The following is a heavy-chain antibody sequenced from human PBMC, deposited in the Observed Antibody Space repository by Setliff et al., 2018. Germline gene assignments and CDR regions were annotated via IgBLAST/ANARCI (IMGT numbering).Heavy chain of an antibody. D-gene: IGHD3-10*01. CDR3: ARQGTAIRWFDP. CDR1: GGSISSGSYY. CDR2: MYYTGST. J-gene: IGHJ5*02. V-gene: IGHV4-61*01. Sequence: PSETLSLTCTVSGGSISSGSYYWSWIRQPPGKGLEWIGSMYYTGSTNYNPSLKSRVTISVDTSKKQFSLRLNSVTAADTAVYYCARQGTAIRWFDPWGQGTLVTVSS.